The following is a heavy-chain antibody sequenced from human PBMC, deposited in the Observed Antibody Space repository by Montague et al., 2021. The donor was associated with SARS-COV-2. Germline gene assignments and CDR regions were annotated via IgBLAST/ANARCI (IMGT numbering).Heavy chain of an antibody. V-gene: IGHV4-34*01. CDR1: GGSFSGYY. J-gene: IGHJ6*02. D-gene: IGHD1-26*01. CDR3: ARAGGGCTASYYLEHYYYGMDF. Sequence: SETLSLTCTVSGGSFSGYYWSWIRQPPGKGLEWIGEINHSGSTNYNPSLKSRVTISVDTSKNHSSLKLSSVTAAATAVSYCARAGGGCTASYYLEHYYYGMDFWGQGTLVTVSS. CDR2: INHSGST.